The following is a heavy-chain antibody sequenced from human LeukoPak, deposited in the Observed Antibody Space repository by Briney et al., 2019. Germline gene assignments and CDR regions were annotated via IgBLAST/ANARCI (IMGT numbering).Heavy chain of an antibody. CDR1: GFTFSAYN. V-gene: IGHV3-48*01. J-gene: IGHJ5*02. Sequence: GGSLRLSCAASGFTFSAYNMIWVRQAPGKGLEWLSYISGSSSAIYYADSVQGRFTISRDNDKNSLSLQMSSLRVEDTAVYYCVRDRTLGVRDGFILAWGQGTLVTVSS. CDR2: ISGSSSAI. D-gene: IGHD5-24*01. CDR3: VRDRTLGVRDGFILA.